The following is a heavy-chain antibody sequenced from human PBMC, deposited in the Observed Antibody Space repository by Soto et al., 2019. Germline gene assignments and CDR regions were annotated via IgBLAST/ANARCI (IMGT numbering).Heavy chain of an antibody. CDR1: GGSISSGDYY. Sequence: PSETLSLTCTVSGGSISSGDYYWSWIRQSPGKGLEWIGYIYYSGSTYHNPSLKSRVNISVDTPKNQFSLNLTSVTAADTAVYYCARLLGQLVVYWGQGTLVTVSS. D-gene: IGHD6-6*01. CDR3: ARLLGQLVVY. V-gene: IGHV4-30-4*01. CDR2: IYYSGST. J-gene: IGHJ4*02.